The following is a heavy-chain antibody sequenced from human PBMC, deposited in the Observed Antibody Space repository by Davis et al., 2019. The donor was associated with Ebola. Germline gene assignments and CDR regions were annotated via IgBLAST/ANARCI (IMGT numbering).Heavy chain of an antibody. CDR3: AKGGYGDYGAHLDY. CDR2: ISWNSGGI. V-gene: IGHV3-9*01. D-gene: IGHD4-17*01. J-gene: IGHJ4*02. CDR1: GFTFDAYA. Sequence: GGSLRLSCAASGFTFDAYAMHWVRHPPGKGLEWVSGISWNSGGIGYADSVKGRFTTSRDNAKNSLYLQMNSLRAEDTALYYCAKGGYGDYGAHLDYWGQGTLVTVSS.